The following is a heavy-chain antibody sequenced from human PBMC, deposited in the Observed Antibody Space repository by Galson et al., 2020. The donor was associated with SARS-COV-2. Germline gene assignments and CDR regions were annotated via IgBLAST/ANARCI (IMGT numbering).Heavy chain of an antibody. J-gene: IGHJ4*02. V-gene: IGHV3-23*01. D-gene: IGHD3-22*01. CDR3: AREKAYDSSGYPSIYLVDF. CDR2: ITADGGSR. Sequence: GESLKISCEASGFTFNKYAMTWVRQAPGEGLEWVSTITADGGSRYYAGSVRGRFTISRDTDNTVYLQMSHLTADDTAVYHCAREKAYDSSGYPSIYLVDFWGQGTLVTVSS. CDR1: GFTFNKYA.